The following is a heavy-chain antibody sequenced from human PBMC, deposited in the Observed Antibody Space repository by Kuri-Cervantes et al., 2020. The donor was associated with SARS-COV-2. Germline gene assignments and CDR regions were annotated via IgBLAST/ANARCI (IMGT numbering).Heavy chain of an antibody. V-gene: IGHV4-39*01. J-gene: IGHJ4*02. Sequence: SETLSLTCTVSGGPISSSSYYWGWIRQPPGKGLEWIGSIYYSGSTYYNPSLKSRVTISVDTSKNQFSLKLSSVTAADTAVYYCATHDFWSGSTFDYWGRGTLVTVSS. CDR1: GGPISSSSYY. CDR3: ATHDFWSGSTFDY. D-gene: IGHD3-3*01. CDR2: IYYSGST.